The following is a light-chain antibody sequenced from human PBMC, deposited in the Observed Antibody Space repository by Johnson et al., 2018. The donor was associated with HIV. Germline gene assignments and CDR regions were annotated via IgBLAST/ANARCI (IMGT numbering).Light chain of an antibody. CDR2: DNN. Sequence: QSVLTQPPSVSAAPGQKVTISCSGSSSNIGNNYVSWYQQLPGTAPKLLIYDNNKRPSGIPDRFSASKSGTSAPLAITGLQTGDEGDYCCGSWDNTLSVFVFGAGTKVTVL. CDR1: SSNIGNNY. V-gene: IGLV1-51*01. CDR3: GSWDNTLSVFV. J-gene: IGLJ1*01.